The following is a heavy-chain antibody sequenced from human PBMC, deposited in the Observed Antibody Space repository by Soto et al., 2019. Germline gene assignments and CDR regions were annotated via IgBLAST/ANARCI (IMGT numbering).Heavy chain of an antibody. J-gene: IGHJ3*02. CDR3: AKFASIWGSYRYDAFDI. D-gene: IGHD3-16*02. V-gene: IGHV3-9*01. CDR2: ISWNSGSI. Sequence: EVQLVESGGGLVQPGRSLRLSCAASGFTFDDYAMHWVRQAPGKGLEWVSGISWNSGSIGYADSVKGRFTIYRDNAKNSLYLQMNSLRAEDTALYYCAKFASIWGSYRYDAFDIWGQGTMVTVSS. CDR1: GFTFDDYA.